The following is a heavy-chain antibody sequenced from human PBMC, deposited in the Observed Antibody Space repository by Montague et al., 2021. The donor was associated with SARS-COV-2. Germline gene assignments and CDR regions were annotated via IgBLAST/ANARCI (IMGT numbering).Heavy chain of an antibody. J-gene: IGHJ6*02. CDR1: GGSISSSSYY. Sequence: SETLSLTCTVSGGSISSSSYYWGWIRQPPGKGLEWIGSIYYSGSTYYNPSLKSRVTISVDTSKNQFSLKLSSVTAADTAVYYCARVGRQQLVRSSGMDVWGQGTRVTVSS. CDR3: ARVGRQQLVRSSGMDV. D-gene: IGHD6-13*01. CDR2: IYYSGST. V-gene: IGHV4-39*07.